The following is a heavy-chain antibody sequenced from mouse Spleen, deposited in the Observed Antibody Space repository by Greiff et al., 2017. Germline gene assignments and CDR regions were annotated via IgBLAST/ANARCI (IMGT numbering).Heavy chain of an antibody. V-gene: IGHV5-9-2*01. D-gene: IGHD1-1*01. J-gene: IGHJ1*01. Sequence: DVMLVESGGGLVKPGGSLKLSCAASGFTFSSYGMSWVRQTPEKRLEWVATISGGGSYTYYPDSVKGRFTIPRDNAKNNLYLQMSSLRSEDTALYYCARPYYYGSSLYWYFDVWGAGTTVTVSS. CDR3: ARPYYYGSSLYWYFDV. CDR2: ISGGGSYT. CDR1: GFTFSSYG.